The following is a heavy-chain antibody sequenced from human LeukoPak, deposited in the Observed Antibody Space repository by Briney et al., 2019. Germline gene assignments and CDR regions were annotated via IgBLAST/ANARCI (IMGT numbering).Heavy chain of an antibody. D-gene: IGHD3-9*01. CDR3: ARLRTYYDILTGYYMGYYFDY. CDR2: IYTSGST. Sequence: SETLSLTCTVSGGSISSYYWSWIRQPPGKGLEWIGYIYTSGSTNYNPSLKSRVTISVDTSKNQFSLKLSSATAADTAVYYCARLRTYYDILTGYYMGYYFDYWGQGTLVTVSS. CDR1: GGSISSYY. J-gene: IGHJ4*02. V-gene: IGHV4-4*09.